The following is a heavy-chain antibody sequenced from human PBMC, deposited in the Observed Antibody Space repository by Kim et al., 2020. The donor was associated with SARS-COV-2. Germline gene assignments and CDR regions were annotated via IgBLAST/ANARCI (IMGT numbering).Heavy chain of an antibody. D-gene: IGHD6-13*01. V-gene: IGHV1-3*01. CDR3: ARAPYSSSWYQPNWFDP. CDR1: GYTFTSYA. Sequence: ASVKVSCKASGYTFTSYAMHWVRQAPGQRLEWMGWINAGNGNTKYSQKFQGRVTITRDTSASTAYMELSSLRSEDTAVYYCARAPYSSSWYQPNWFDPWGQGTLVTVSS. CDR2: INAGNGNT. J-gene: IGHJ5*02.